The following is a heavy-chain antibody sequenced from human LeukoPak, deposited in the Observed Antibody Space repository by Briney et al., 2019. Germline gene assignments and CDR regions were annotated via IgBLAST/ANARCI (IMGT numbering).Heavy chain of an antibody. D-gene: IGHD3-10*01. CDR3: ARGSVLLWFGELFPLDY. CDR1: GGSISSGDYY. V-gene: IGHV4-30-4*01. CDR2: IYYSGST. J-gene: IGHJ4*02. Sequence: SETLSLTCTVSGGSISSGDYYWSWIRQPPGKGLEWIGYIYYSGSTYYNPSLKSRVTISVDTSKNQFSLKLSSVTAADTAVYYCARGSVLLWFGELFPLDYWGQGTLVTVSS.